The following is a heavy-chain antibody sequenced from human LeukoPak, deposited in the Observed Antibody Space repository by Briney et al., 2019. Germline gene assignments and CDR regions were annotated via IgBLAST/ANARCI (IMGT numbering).Heavy chain of an antibody. Sequence: PGGSLRLSCAASGFTFSSYGMHWVRQAPGKGLEWVAVISYDGSNKYYADSVKGRFTISRDNSKNTLYLQMNSLRTEDTALYYCARGDKQLVFNRNKGGFDPWGQGTLVTVSS. D-gene: IGHD6-13*01. J-gene: IGHJ5*02. CDR1: GFTFSSYG. CDR2: ISYDGSNK. CDR3: ARGDKQLVFNRNKGGFDP. V-gene: IGHV3-30*03.